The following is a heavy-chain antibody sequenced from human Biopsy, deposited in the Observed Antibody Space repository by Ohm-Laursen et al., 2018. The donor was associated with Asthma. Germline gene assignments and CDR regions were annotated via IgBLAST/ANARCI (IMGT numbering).Heavy chain of an antibody. CDR3: AKDRDYDILTGPPGLDY. V-gene: IGHV3-23*01. CDR2: ISGSGGST. Sequence: SLRLSCSASGFTFSSYAMSWVRQAPGKGLEWVSAISGSGGSTYYADSVKGRFTISRDNSKNTLYLQMNSLRAEDTAVYYRAKDRDYDILTGPPGLDYWGQGTLVTVSS. CDR1: GFTFSSYA. D-gene: IGHD3-9*01. J-gene: IGHJ4*02.